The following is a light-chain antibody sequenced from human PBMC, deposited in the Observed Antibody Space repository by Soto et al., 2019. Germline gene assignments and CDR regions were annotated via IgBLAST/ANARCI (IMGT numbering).Light chain of an antibody. J-gene: IGKJ1*01. CDR2: DAS. CDR3: QQRSNLPRT. V-gene: IGKV3-11*01. CDR1: QSVSSY. Sequence: EIVLTQSPATLSLSPGERATLSCRASQSVSSYLAWYQQKVGQAPRLLIYDASNRATGIPARFSGSGSGTEVTLTISSLEPEDCAVYYCQQRSNLPRTFGQGTKVEIK.